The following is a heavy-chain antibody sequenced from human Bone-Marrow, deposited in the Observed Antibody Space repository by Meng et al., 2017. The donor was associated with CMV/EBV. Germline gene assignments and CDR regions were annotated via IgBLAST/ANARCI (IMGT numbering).Heavy chain of an antibody. CDR3: ARFASGSSTN. D-gene: IGHD3-10*01. J-gene: IGHJ4*02. CDR1: GYTFTSYD. V-gene: IGHV1-8*01. CDR2: MNPNSGNT. Sequence: SCKTSGYTFTSYDVNWVRQATGHGLEWMGWMNPNSGNTGYLQKFQDRVTMTRNTSIRTAYMELSSLTSEDTAIYYCARFASGSSTNWGQGTLVTVSS.